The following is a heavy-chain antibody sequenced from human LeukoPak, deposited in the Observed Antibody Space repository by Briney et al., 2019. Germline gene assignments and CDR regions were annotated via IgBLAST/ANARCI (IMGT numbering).Heavy chain of an antibody. J-gene: IGHJ5*02. Sequence: GGSLRLSCAASGFTFRNYAMSWVRQAPGKGLEWVSAISGSGGSTYYADSVKGRFTISRDNSKNTLYLQMNSLRAEDTAVYYCAKDRYYYDSSGYTPGWFDPWGQGTLVTVSS. CDR3: AKDRYYYDSSGYTPGWFDP. V-gene: IGHV3-23*01. D-gene: IGHD3-22*01. CDR1: GFTFRNYA. CDR2: ISGSGGST.